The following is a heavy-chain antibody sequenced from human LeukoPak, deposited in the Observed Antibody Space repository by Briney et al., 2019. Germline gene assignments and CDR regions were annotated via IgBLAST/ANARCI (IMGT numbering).Heavy chain of an antibody. J-gene: IGHJ4*02. CDR3: ATDPIFVWGTHSQDC. V-gene: IGHV1-24*01. Sequence: ASVKVSCKVSGHTLTELSMHWVRQAPGKGLEWMGGFDPEDGETIYAQKFQGRVTMTEDTSTDTAYMELSSLRSEDTAVYYCATDPIFVWGTHSQDCWGQGTLVTVSS. CDR2: FDPEDGET. CDR1: GHTLTELS. D-gene: IGHD3-16*01.